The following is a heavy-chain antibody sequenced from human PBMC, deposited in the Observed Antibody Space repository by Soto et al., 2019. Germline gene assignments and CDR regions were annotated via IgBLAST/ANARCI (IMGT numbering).Heavy chain of an antibody. V-gene: IGHV5-51*01. Sequence: GESLKLSFKGSGYSFTSYWIGWVRQMPGKGLEWMGIIYPGDSDTRYSPSFQGQVTISADKSISTAYLQWSSLKASDTAMYYCARQARLRSLSAFDIWGQGTMVTVSS. CDR1: GYSFTSYW. J-gene: IGHJ3*02. CDR2: IYPGDSDT. D-gene: IGHD5-12*01. CDR3: ARQARLRSLSAFDI.